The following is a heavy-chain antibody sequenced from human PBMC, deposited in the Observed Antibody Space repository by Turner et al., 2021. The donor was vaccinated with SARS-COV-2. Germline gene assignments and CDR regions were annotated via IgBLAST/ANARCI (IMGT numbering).Heavy chain of an antibody. CDR2: INHSGST. Sequence: QVQLHQWGAGLLKPSGTLSLTCAVYGGSFSGYYWSWIRQPPGKGLEWVGEINHSGSTYYNPSLKSRVTISLDTSRNRFSLKLSSVTAADTAVYYCARVTIAFGGAPFDYWGQGTLVTVSS. CDR3: ARVTIAFGGAPFDY. CDR1: GGSFSGYY. V-gene: IGHV4-34*01. J-gene: IGHJ4*02. D-gene: IGHD2-21*01.